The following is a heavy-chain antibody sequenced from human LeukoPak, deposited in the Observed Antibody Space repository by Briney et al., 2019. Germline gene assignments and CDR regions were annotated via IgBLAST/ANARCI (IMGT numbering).Heavy chain of an antibody. CDR1: GFTVSSNS. Sequence: GGSLRLSCTVSGFTVSSNSMSWVRQAPGKGLEWVSSISSSSSYIYYADSVKGRFTISRDNAKNSLYLQMNSLRAEDTAVYYCARDAYYGSGSRYMDVWGKGTTVTISS. CDR3: ARDAYYGSGSRYMDV. CDR2: ISSSSSYI. D-gene: IGHD3-10*01. J-gene: IGHJ6*03. V-gene: IGHV3-21*01.